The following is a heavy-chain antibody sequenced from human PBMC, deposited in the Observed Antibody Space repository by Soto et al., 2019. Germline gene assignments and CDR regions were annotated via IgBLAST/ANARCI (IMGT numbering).Heavy chain of an antibody. CDR2: VYHSGST. CDR1: GGSISTSNW. D-gene: IGHD3-16*02. V-gene: IGHV4-4*02. CDR3: ERLYGFAAFDF. Sequence: SETLSLTCAVSGGSISTSNWWSWVRQPPGKGLEWIGEVYHSGSTNYNPSFKSRVAMSVDKSKNQFSLKLNSVTAADTAVYYWERLYGFAAFDFWGKGTLVTVS. J-gene: IGHJ3*01.